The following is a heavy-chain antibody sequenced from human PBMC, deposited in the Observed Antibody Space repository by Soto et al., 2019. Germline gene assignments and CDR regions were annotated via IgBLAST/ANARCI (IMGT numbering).Heavy chain of an antibody. CDR1: GGTFSSYA. D-gene: IGHD6-13*01. Sequence: ASVKVSCKASGGTFSSYAISWVRQAPGQGLEWMGGIIPIFGTANYAQKFQGRVTITADESTSTAYMELSSLRSEDTAVYYCARDQATESHSSSYQGGYYGMDVWGQGTTVTVSS. CDR2: IIPIFGTA. CDR3: ARDQATESHSSSYQGGYYGMDV. J-gene: IGHJ6*02. V-gene: IGHV1-69*13.